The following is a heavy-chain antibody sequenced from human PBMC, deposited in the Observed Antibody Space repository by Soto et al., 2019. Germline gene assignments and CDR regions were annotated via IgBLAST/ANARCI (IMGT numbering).Heavy chain of an antibody. CDR2: ISTYNGNT. CDR3: AREQRWSFDY. V-gene: IGHV1-18*01. J-gene: IGHJ4*02. CDR1: GYTFTNYG. Sequence: ASVKVSCKASGYTFTNYGISWVRQAPGQGLEWMGWISTYNGNTNYAQRLQGRVTMTSDTSTSTAYMELRNLTSDDTAVYYCAREQRWSFDYWGQGALVIVSS. D-gene: IGHD6-25*01.